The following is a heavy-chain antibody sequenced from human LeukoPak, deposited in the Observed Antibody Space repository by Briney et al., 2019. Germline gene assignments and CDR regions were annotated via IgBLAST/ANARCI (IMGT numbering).Heavy chain of an antibody. V-gene: IGHV1-46*01. Sequence: ASVTVSCKASGYAFTTYYIHWVRQAPGQGLEWMGIINPSGGSTTYAQKFQGRVTMTRDTSTSTVYMELSSLRSEDTAVYFCARFQIPDAFDFWGQGTMVTVSS. J-gene: IGHJ3*01. CDR2: INPSGGST. CDR1: GYAFTTYY. CDR3: ARFQIPDAFDF.